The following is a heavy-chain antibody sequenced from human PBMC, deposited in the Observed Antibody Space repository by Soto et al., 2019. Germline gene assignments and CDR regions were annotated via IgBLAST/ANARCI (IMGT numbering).Heavy chain of an antibody. J-gene: IGHJ6*02. CDR2: INHSGST. Sequence: SETLSLTCAVYGGSFSGYYWSWIRQPPGKGLEWIGEINHSGSTNYNPSLKSRVTISVDTSKNQFSLKLSSVTAADTAVYYCARGWYGDYLNYYYGMDVWGQGTTVTVSS. CDR1: GGSFSGYY. V-gene: IGHV4-34*01. CDR3: ARGWYGDYLNYYYGMDV. D-gene: IGHD4-17*01.